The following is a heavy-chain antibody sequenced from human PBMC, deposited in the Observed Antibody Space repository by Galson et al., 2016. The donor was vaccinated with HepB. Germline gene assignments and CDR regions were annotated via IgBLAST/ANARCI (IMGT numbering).Heavy chain of an antibody. D-gene: IGHD3-10*01. CDR3: TRERYGDSEGWFDP. CDR1: GRSISSSNW. Sequence: ETLSLTCTVSGRSISSSNWWSWVRQPPGKGLEWIGYIYFSGSTNNNPSLKDRVTIAIDRAQNQFSLRLTSVTTADTAVYFCTRERYGDSEGWFDPWGQGILVTVSS. J-gene: IGHJ5*02. V-gene: IGHV4-4*01. CDR2: IYFSGST.